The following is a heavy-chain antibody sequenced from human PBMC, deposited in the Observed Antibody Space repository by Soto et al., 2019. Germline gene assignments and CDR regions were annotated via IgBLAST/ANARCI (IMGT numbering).Heavy chain of an antibody. D-gene: IGHD5-18*01. V-gene: IGHV3-30-3*01. J-gene: IGHJ4*02. CDR1: GFTFSSYA. CDR2: ISYDGSNK. CDR3: ARDQEAHTVIGY. Sequence: QVQLVESGGGVVQPGRSLRLSCAASGFTFSSYAMHWVRQAPGKGLEWVAVISYDGSNKYYADSVKGRFTISRDNSKNTLYLQMNSLRAEDTAVYYCARDQEAHTVIGYWGQGTLVTVSS.